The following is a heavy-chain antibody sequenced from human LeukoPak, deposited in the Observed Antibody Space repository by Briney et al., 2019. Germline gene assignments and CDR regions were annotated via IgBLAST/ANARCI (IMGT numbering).Heavy chain of an antibody. CDR1: GGSISSSSYY. Sequence: PSETLSLTCTVSGGSISSSSYYWGWIREPPGKGLEWIGSIYYSGSTYYNPSLKSRVTISVDTFKNQFSLKLSSVTAADTAVYYCAGPLAVRGVINYWGQGTLVTVSS. J-gene: IGHJ4*02. D-gene: IGHD3-10*01. V-gene: IGHV4-39*01. CDR2: IYYSGST. CDR3: AGPLAVRGVINY.